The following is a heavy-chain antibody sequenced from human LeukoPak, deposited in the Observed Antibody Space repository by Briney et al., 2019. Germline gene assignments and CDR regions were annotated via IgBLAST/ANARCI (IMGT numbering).Heavy chain of an antibody. D-gene: IGHD5-18*01. V-gene: IGHV4-4*07. CDR1: GASISSYY. J-gene: IGHJ4*02. CDR3: ARGPMDTTYLGFDY. CDR2: IYTSGST. Sequence: SETLSLTCTVSGASISSYYWSWIRQPAGKGLEWIGRIYTSGSTNYNPSLKSRVTTSVDKSKNQLSLKLSSVTAADTAVYYCARGPMDTTYLGFDYWGQGTLVTVSS.